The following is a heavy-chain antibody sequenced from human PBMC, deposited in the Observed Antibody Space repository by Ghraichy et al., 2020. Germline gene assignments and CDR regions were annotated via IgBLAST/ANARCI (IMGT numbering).Heavy chain of an antibody. D-gene: IGHD5-18*01. CDR1: GYTFTSYG. Sequence: ASVKVSCKASGYTFTSYGISWVRQAPGQGLEWMGWISAYNGNTNYAQKLQGRVTMTTDTSTSTAYMELRSLRSDDTAVYYCARDHRLMYSYPPYYGMDVWGQGTTVTVSS. CDR3: ARDHRLMYSYPPYYGMDV. CDR2: ISAYNGNT. J-gene: IGHJ6*02. V-gene: IGHV1-18*01.